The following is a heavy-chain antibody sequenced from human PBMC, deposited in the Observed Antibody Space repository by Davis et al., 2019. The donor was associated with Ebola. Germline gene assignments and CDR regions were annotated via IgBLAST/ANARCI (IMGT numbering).Heavy chain of an antibody. CDR1: DFSISTTYY. CDR3: ARTDRVCRGGTCYSGNDFDY. D-gene: IGHD2-15*01. Sequence: SETLSLTCTVSDFSISTTYYWGWIRQTPGKGLEWIGYVYSTGGTEYNPSLKSRVMMSVDTSKNQFSLKLSSVTAADTAVYYCARTDRVCRGGTCYSGNDFDYWGQGTLVTVSS. V-gene: IGHV4-59*01. J-gene: IGHJ4*02. CDR2: VYSTGGT.